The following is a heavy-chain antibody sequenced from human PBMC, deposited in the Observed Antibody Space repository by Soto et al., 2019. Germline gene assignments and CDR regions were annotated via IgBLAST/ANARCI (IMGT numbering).Heavy chain of an antibody. CDR2: ISENGVNK. Sequence: PGGSLRLSCSASGFTFTSFAIHWVRQAPGKGLEWVAVISENGVNKYSAESVRGRFVISRDNSKNTVELEMNSLRPEDTAIYLCARRLTKTVSALGYWGQGTLVTVSS. CDR1: GFTFTSFA. D-gene: IGHD2-8*01. J-gene: IGHJ4*02. CDR3: ARRLTKTVSALGY. V-gene: IGHV3-30*09.